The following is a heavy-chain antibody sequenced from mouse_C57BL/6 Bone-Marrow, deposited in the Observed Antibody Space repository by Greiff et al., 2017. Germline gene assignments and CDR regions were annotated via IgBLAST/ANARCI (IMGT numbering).Heavy chain of an antibody. J-gene: IGHJ4*01. CDR3: ARVSTMVTPYAMDY. CDR2: ISDGGSYT. V-gene: IGHV5-4*01. Sequence: EVQGVESGGGLVKPGGSLKLSCAASGFTFSSYAMSWVRQTPEKRLEWVATISDGGSYTYYPDNVKGRFTISRDNAKNNRYLQMSHLKSEDTAMYYCARVSTMVTPYAMDYWGQGTSVTVSS. CDR1: GFTFSSYA. D-gene: IGHD2-1*01.